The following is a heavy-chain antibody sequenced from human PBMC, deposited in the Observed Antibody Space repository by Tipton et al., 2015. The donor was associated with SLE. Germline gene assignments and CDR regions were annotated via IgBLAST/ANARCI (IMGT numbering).Heavy chain of an antibody. CDR3: ARSSATGFYYMDV. D-gene: IGHD3-10*01. J-gene: IGHJ6*03. Sequence: QLVQSGGGLIQPGGSLRLSCAASGFNVSRNYMSWVRQAPGKGLEWVSRILTDGSTTNYADSVKGRFTISRENAKNSVHLQMNSLRAGDTAVYYCARSSATGFYYMDVWGKGTTVTVSS. CDR2: ILTDGSTT. V-gene: IGHV3-53*01. CDR1: GFNVSRNY.